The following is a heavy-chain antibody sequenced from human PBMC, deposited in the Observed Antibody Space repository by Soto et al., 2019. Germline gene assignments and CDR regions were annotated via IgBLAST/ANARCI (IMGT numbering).Heavy chain of an antibody. CDR2: ISYDGSNK. Sequence: VQLVESGGGLVKPGGSLRLSCAASGFTFSSYSMHWVRQAPGKGLEWVAVISYDGSNKYYADSVKGRFTISRDNSKNTLYLQMNSLRAEDTAVYYCAKDIRASYYYDSSGYYYWGQGTLVTVSS. CDR1: GFTFSSYS. J-gene: IGHJ4*02. CDR3: AKDIRASYYYDSSGYYY. D-gene: IGHD3-22*01. V-gene: IGHV3-30*18.